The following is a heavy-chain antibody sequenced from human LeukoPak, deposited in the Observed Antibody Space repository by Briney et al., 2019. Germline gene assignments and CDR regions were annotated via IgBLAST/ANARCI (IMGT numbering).Heavy chain of an antibody. Sequence: ASVKVSCKASGYTFTSDGISWVRQAPGQGLEWMGWISAYNGNTNYAQKLQGRVTMTTDTSTSTAYMELRSLRSDDTAVYYCARVLFIAVAQANYYYMDVWGKGTTVTVSS. V-gene: IGHV1-18*01. CDR2: ISAYNGNT. D-gene: IGHD6-19*01. CDR1: GYTFTSDG. J-gene: IGHJ6*03. CDR3: ARVLFIAVAQANYYYMDV.